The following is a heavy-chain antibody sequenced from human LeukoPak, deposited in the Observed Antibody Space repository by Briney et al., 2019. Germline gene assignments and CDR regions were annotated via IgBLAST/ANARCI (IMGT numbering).Heavy chain of an antibody. CDR2: ISAYNGNT. D-gene: IGHD3-22*01. CDR3: ARDTPGGYDSSGYYSPDFDY. V-gene: IGHV1-18*01. Sequence: ASVKVSCKASGYTFTSYGISWVRQAPGQGLDWMGWISAYNGNTNYAQKLQGRVTMTTDTSTSTAYMELRSLRSDDTAVYYCARDTPGGYDSSGYYSPDFDYWGQGTLVTVSS. J-gene: IGHJ4*02. CDR1: GYTFTSYG.